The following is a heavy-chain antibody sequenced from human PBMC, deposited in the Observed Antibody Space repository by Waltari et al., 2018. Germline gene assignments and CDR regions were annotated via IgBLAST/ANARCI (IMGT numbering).Heavy chain of an antibody. Sequence: QVQLQESGPGLVKPSETLSLTCTVSGGSISSYYWSWIRQPPGKGLEWIGYIYYSGSTNYNPSLKSRVTISVDTSKNQFSLKLSSVTAADTAVYYCAIDPAMGIFACDIWGQGTMVTVSS. D-gene: IGHD3-3*01. V-gene: IGHV4-59*01. CDR3: AIDPAMGIFACDI. CDR2: IYYSGST. J-gene: IGHJ3*02. CDR1: GGSISSYY.